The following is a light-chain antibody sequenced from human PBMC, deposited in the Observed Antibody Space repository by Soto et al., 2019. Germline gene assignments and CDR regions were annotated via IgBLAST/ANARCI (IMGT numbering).Light chain of an antibody. CDR1: SSNIGGTNY. V-gene: IGLV1-47*02. J-gene: IGLJ1*01. CDR3: QSYDNSLSGSYV. Sequence: QSVLTQPPSASGTPGQKVFISCSGSSSNIGGTNYAYWYQQPPGAAPKLLMHSNNLRPSGVPERISGSKFGTAASLAISGLRAEDEADYYCQSYDNSLSGSYVFGTGTKVTVL. CDR2: SNN.